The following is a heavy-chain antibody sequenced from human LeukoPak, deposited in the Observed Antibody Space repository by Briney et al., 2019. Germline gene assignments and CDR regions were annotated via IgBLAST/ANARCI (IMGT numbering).Heavy chain of an antibody. J-gene: IGHJ4*02. CDR1: SYTFTSYA. CDR3: ARDRYDFWSGYYDY. Sequence: SCTASSYTFTSYAMHWVRQAPGKGLEWVAVISYDGSNKYYADSVKGRFTISRDNSKNTLYLQMNSLRAEDTAVYYCARDRYDFWSGYYDYWGQGTLVTVSS. V-gene: IGHV3-30*04. CDR2: ISYDGSNK. D-gene: IGHD3-3*01.